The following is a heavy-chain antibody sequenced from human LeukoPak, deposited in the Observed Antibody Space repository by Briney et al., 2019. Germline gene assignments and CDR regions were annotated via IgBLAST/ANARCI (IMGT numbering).Heavy chain of an antibody. CDR3: ARAGLLWDAFDI. CDR1: GFTFSSYW. Sequence: GGSLRLSCAASGFTFSSYWMHWVRQAPGKGLVWVSRINSDGSSTSYADSAKGRFTISRDNAKNSLYLQMNSLRAEDTAVYYCARAGLLWDAFDIWGQGTMVTVSS. D-gene: IGHD2-15*01. V-gene: IGHV3-74*01. CDR2: INSDGSST. J-gene: IGHJ3*02.